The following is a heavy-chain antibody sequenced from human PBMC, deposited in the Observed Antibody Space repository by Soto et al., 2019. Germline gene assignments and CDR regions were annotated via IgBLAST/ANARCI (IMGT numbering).Heavy chain of an antibody. J-gene: IGHJ4*02. Sequence: EVQLVESGGGLIQPGGSLRLSCAASGFTFSSYWMHWVRQAPGKGLVWVSRIDNDGSSTTYADSVKGRFTISRDNAKKPRYLKMNSRRAEDTGVYYGARGPAGGGGKLTGDYWGQGTLVTVSS. D-gene: IGHD3-9*01. V-gene: IGHV3-74*01. CDR2: IDNDGSST. CDR3: ARGPAGGGGKLTGDY. CDR1: GFTFSSYW.